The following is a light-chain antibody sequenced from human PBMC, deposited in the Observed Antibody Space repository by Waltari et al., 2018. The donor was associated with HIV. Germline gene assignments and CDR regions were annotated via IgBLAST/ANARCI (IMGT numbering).Light chain of an antibody. J-gene: IGLJ3*02. V-gene: IGLV1-51*01. CDR3: GTWDNNLSAFWV. CDR1: SSPIGNNF. Sequence: QSVLTQPPSVSAAPGQKVTISCPGSSSPIGNNFVSWYQQLPATAPKLLIYDTNKRPSGIPDRFSASKSGTSATLAITGLQTGDEAVYYCGTWDNNLSAFWVFGGGTKVTVL. CDR2: DTN.